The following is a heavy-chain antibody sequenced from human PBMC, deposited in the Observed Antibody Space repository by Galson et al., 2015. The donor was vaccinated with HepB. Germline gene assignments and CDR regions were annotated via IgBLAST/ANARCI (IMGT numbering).Heavy chain of an antibody. V-gene: IGHV3-15*01. D-gene: IGHD6-19*01. Sequence: SLRLSCASSGFTFGNAWMSWVRQAPGKGLEWVGRIKSKTDGGTTDCAAPVKGRFTISRDDSKNTLYLQMNSLKTEDTAVYYCTTDPPGWYHRFNPWGQGTLVTVSS. CDR2: IKSKTDGGTT. J-gene: IGHJ5*02. CDR1: GFTFGNAW. CDR3: TTDPPGWYHRFNP.